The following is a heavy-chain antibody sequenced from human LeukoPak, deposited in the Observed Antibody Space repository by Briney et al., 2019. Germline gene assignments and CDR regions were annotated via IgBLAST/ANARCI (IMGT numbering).Heavy chain of an antibody. D-gene: IGHD6-13*01. Sequence: SETLSLTCTVSGGSISSGGYYWSWIRQPPGKGLEWIGYIYHSGSTYYNPSLRSRVTISLDKSKNQFSVKLNSVTAADTAGFFCAMGGGVAAAGAFDVWGQGTMVTVSS. CDR1: GGSISSGGYY. CDR3: AMGGGVAAAGAFDV. J-gene: IGHJ3*01. CDR2: IYHSGST. V-gene: IGHV4-30-2*01.